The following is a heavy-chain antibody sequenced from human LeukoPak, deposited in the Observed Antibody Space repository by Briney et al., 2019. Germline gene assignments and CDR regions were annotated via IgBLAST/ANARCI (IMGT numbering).Heavy chain of an antibody. Sequence: ASVKVSCKASGYTFTSYYMHWVRQAPGQGLEWMGIINPSGGSTSYAQKLQGRVTMTTDTSTSTAYMELRSLRSDDTAVYYCARVLTMVRGVNNWFDPWGQGTLVTVSS. V-gene: IGHV1-46*01. CDR1: GYTFTSYY. CDR2: INPSGGST. D-gene: IGHD3-10*01. J-gene: IGHJ5*02. CDR3: ARVLTMVRGVNNWFDP.